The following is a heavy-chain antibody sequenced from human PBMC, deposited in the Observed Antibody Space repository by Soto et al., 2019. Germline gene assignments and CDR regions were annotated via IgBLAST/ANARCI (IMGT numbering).Heavy chain of an antibody. Sequence: QGQLVQSGAEVKKPGSSGKVSCKASGGTVSSYAISWVRQAPGQGLEWMGGIIPIFGTANYAQKFQGRVTITADESTSTAYMELSSLRSEDTAVYYCARRSGQAAPLMFDPWGQGTLVTVSS. J-gene: IGHJ5*02. D-gene: IGHD6-6*01. CDR1: GGTVSSYA. CDR3: ARRSGQAAPLMFDP. CDR2: IIPIFGTA. V-gene: IGHV1-69*01.